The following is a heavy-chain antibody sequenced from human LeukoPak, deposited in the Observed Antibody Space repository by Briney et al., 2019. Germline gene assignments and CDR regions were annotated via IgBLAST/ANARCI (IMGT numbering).Heavy chain of an antibody. CDR3: ARDRGYCSGGSCRWAFDI. D-gene: IGHD2-15*01. V-gene: IGHV4-59*12. J-gene: IGHJ3*02. Sequence: SETLSLTCTVSGGSISSYYWSWIRQPPGKGLEWIGYIYYSGSTNYNPSLKSRVTISVDTSKNQFSLKLSSVTAADTAVYYCARDRGYCSGGSCRWAFDIWGQGTMVTVSS. CDR1: GGSISSYY. CDR2: IYYSGST.